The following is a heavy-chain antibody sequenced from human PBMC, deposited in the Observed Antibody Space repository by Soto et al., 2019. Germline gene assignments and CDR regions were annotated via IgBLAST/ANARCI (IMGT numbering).Heavy chain of an antibody. CDR1: GDSINSDSVY. Sequence: QVHLQESGPGLVKPSQTLSLTCSVNGDSINSDSVYWSWIRQSPGKGLEYIGYITYNGRTFYNPSLKSRVTMSVDTPKNQCSLEVRSVPAADTAVYYCARERQVGPSSGRFDPWGQGTLVTVST. J-gene: IGHJ5*02. V-gene: IGHV4-31*03. CDR3: ARERQVGPSSGRFDP. CDR2: ITYNGRT.